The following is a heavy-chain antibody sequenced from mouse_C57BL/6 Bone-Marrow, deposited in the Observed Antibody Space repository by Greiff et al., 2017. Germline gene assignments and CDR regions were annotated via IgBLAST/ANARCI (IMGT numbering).Heavy chain of an antibody. CDR3: ARRRGYDGYLYYYAMDY. CDR2: IHPSSGYT. CDR1: GYTFTSYW. D-gene: IGHD2-3*01. Sequence: VQLQQSGAELTKPGASVKLSCKASGYTFTSYWMHWVKQRPGQGLEWIGYIHPSSGYTKYNQKFKDKATLTADKSSSTAYMQLSSLTYEDSAVYYCARRRGYDGYLYYYAMDYWGQGTSVTVSS. J-gene: IGHJ4*01. V-gene: IGHV1-7*01.